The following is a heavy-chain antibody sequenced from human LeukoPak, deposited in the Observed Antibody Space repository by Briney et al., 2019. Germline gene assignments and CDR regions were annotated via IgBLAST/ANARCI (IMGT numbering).Heavy chain of an antibody. Sequence: ASVKVSCKASGYTFTSYAMNWVRQAPGQGLEWMGWINTNTGNPTYAQGFTGRFVFSLDTTVSTAYLQISSLKAEDTAVYYCASPPYSGSYYDMYYWGQGTLVTASS. CDR1: GYTFTSYA. CDR3: ASPPYSGSYYDMYY. V-gene: IGHV7-4-1*02. CDR2: INTNTGNP. J-gene: IGHJ4*02. D-gene: IGHD1-26*01.